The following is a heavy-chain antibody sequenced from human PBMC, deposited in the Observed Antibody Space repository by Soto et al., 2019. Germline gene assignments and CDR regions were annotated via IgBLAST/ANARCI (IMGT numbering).Heavy chain of an antibody. D-gene: IGHD6-19*01. V-gene: IGHV3-73*01. CDR1: GFTVSGSA. CDR2: IRSKTNSYAT. Sequence: GGSLRLSCAASGFTVSGSAVHWVRQASGKGLEWVGRIRSKTNSYATAYAASVKGRFTISRDDSKNTAYLQMNSLKTEDTAVYYCAKDSRPFIAVAEIWGQGTMVTVSS. CDR3: AKDSRPFIAVAEI. J-gene: IGHJ3*02.